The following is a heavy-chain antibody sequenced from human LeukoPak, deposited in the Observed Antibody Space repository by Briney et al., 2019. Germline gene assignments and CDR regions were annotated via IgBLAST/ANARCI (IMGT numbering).Heavy chain of an antibody. Sequence: GGSLRLSCAASGFTFSSYSMNWVRQAPGKGLEWVAVISFDGTNKFYADSVKGRFTISRDNSKKTVYLQMNSLRAEDAAVYYCAKGGGTGYSSSWYSNWGQGTLVTVSS. CDR3: AKGGGTGYSSSWYSN. J-gene: IGHJ4*02. D-gene: IGHD6-13*01. CDR1: GFTFSSYS. CDR2: ISFDGTNK. V-gene: IGHV3-30*18.